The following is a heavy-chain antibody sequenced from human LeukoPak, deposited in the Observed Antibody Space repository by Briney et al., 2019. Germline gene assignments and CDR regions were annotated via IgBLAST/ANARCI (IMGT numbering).Heavy chain of an antibody. D-gene: IGHD3-10*01. J-gene: IGHJ4*02. V-gene: IGHV3-30*01. Sequence: DSVKGRFTISRDNSKNTLYLQMNSLRAEDTAVYYCARDRVYYGPRKTVGYWGQGTLVTVSS. CDR3: ARDRVYYGPRKTVGY.